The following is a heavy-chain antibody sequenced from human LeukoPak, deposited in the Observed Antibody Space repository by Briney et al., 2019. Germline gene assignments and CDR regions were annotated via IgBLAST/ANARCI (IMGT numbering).Heavy chain of an antibody. CDR1: GFTFTSYA. V-gene: IGHV3-48*03. CDR2: ISGSGSST. J-gene: IGHJ4*02. D-gene: IGHD3-22*01. Sequence: AGESLRLSCAASGFTFTSYAMSWVRQAPGKGLEWVSAISGSGSSTYYADSVKGRFTISRDNAKNSLYLQMNSLRAEDTAVYYCARDGRYYYDSSGYYHVLDYWGQGTLVTVSS. CDR3: ARDGRYYYDSSGYYHVLDY.